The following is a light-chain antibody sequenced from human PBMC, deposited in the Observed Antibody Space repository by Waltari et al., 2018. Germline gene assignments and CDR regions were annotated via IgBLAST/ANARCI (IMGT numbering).Light chain of an antibody. CDR2: DVT. CDR1: NSDVGRYNL. Sequence: QSAPTQPASVSGSPGQSNTISCTGTNSDVGRYNLVSWYQQHPDKAPKLIIYDVTERPSGVSDRLSSSKSGNTASLTISGLQAEDEADYYCCSYAGSFTWVFGGGTKLTVL. J-gene: IGLJ3*02. V-gene: IGLV2-23*02. CDR3: CSYAGSFTWV.